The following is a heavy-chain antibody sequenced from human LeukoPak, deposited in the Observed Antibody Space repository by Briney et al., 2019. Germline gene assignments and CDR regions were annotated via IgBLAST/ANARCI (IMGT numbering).Heavy chain of an antibody. V-gene: IGHV4-61*01. Sequence: PSETLSLTCSVSGASVYSDSSYWTWIRQAPGKGLERIGYVDYRGGTKYNASLKSRVTISLETSKNQFSLNLNSVIAADTAVYYCAREVATSYYDSGAYYRQTEAFDFWGQGKMVTVSS. D-gene: IGHD3-22*01. CDR1: GASVYSDSSY. CDR3: AREVATSYYDSGAYYRQTEAFDF. J-gene: IGHJ3*01. CDR2: VDYRGGT.